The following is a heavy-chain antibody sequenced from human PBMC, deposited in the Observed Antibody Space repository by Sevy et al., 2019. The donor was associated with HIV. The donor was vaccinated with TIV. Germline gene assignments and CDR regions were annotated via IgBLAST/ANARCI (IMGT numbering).Heavy chain of an antibody. CDR2: IRYDGSNK. V-gene: IGHV3-30*02. J-gene: IGHJ4*02. Sequence: GSLRLSCAASGFTFSSYGMRWVRQAPGKGLEWVAFIRYDGSNKYYADSVKGRFTISRDNSKNTLYLKMNSLRAEDTAVYYCAKGPSPMITFGGVADYWGQGTLVTVSS. D-gene: IGHD3-16*01. CDR3: AKGPSPMITFGGVADY. CDR1: GFTFSSYG.